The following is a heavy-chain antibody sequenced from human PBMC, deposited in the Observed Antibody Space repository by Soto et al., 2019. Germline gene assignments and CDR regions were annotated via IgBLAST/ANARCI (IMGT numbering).Heavy chain of an antibody. CDR1: GFTFRGYS. CDR2: ISGSSSTE. V-gene: IGHV3-48*02. CDR3: ARVDTAMIDY. Sequence: EVLLVESGGGLVPPGGSLRLSCAASGFTFRGYSMNWVRQAPGKGLEWISYISGSSSTEYYADSVKGRFTISRDNARNSLSLQMNSLRDEDTAVYYCARVDTAMIDYWGQGTLVTVSS. J-gene: IGHJ4*02. D-gene: IGHD5-18*01.